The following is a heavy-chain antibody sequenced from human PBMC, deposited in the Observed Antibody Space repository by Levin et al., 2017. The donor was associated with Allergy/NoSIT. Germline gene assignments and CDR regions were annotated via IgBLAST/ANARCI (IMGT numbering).Heavy chain of an antibody. Sequence: SCAVSGGSISSSNWWSWVRQPPGKGLEWIGEIYHSGSTNYNPSLKSRVTISVDKSKNQFSLKLSSVTAADTAVYYCASVSYSKPFDYWGQGTLVTVSS. V-gene: IGHV4-4*02. CDR3: ASVSYSKPFDY. CDR1: GGSISSSNW. D-gene: IGHD2-21*01. CDR2: IYHSGST. J-gene: IGHJ4*02.